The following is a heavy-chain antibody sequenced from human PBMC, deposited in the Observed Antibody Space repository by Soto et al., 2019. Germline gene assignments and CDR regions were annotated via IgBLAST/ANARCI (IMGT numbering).Heavy chain of an antibody. V-gene: IGHV3-66*01. Sequence: EGQLVESGGGLVQPGGSLRLSCAASGFTVSRSYMNWVRQAPGKGLEWVAVIYDTGSTYYADSVKGRFSISRYSFKNTVYLEMNSLRDEDTAVEYCARGGGGPRGYLGRGVRPRPKHMDVWGKGTTVIVSS. D-gene: IGHD2-15*01. J-gene: IGHJ6*03. CDR3: ARGGGGPRGYLGRGVRPRPKHMDV. CDR2: IYDTGST. CDR1: GFTVSRSY.